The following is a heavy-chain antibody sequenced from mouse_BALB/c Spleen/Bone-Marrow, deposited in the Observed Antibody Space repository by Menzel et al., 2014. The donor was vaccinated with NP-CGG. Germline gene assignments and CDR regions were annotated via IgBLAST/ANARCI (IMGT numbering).Heavy chain of an antibody. V-gene: IGHV5-6*01. CDR2: ISSGGSYT. Sequence: EVQGVESGGDLVKPGGSLKPSCAASGFTFSSYGMSWVRQTPDKRLEWVATISSGGSYTYYPDSVKGRFTISRDNAKNTLYLQMSSLKSEDTAMYYCARQTYYDYDGYFDYWGQGTTLTVSS. CDR1: GFTFSSYG. CDR3: ARQTYYDYDGYFDY. J-gene: IGHJ2*01. D-gene: IGHD2-4*01.